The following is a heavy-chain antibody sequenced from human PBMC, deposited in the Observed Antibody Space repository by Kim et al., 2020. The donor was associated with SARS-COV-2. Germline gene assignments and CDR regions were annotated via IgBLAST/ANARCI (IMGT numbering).Heavy chain of an antibody. Sequence: SETLSLTCTVSGGSISSYYWSWIRQPPGKGLEWIGYIYYSGSTNYNPSLKSRVTISVDTSKNQFSLKLSSVTAADTAVYYCARAPWDCSSTSCINNEYYFDYWGQGTLVTVSS. CDR3: ARAPWDCSSTSCINNEYYFDY. J-gene: IGHJ4*02. CDR1: GGSISSYY. D-gene: IGHD2-2*01. CDR2: IYYSGST. V-gene: IGHV4-59*01.